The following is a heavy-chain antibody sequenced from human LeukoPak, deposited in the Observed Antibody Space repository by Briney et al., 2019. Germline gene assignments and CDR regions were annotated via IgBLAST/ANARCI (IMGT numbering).Heavy chain of an antibody. CDR2: IYPDDSDT. J-gene: IGHJ5*02. CDR1: GYSFTNYW. V-gene: IGHV5-51*01. CDR3: ATYHSGTSGDWFDP. D-gene: IGHD1-26*01. Sequence: GESLKISCKGSGYSFTNYWIGWVRQMPGKGLEWMGIIYPDDSDTRYSPSFQGQVTISADKSISTAYLQWSSLKSSDTATYCCATYHSGTSGDWFDPWGQGTLVTVSS.